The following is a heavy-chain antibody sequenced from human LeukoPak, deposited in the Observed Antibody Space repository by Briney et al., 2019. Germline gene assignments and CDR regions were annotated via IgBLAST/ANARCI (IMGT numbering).Heavy chain of an antibody. CDR3: ARDTCSGGSCYVIGY. V-gene: IGHV1-46*01. Sequence: ASVKVSCKASGYTFTSYYMHWVRQAPGRGLEWMGIINPSGGSTSYAQKFQGRVTMTRDMSTSTVYMELSSLRSEDTAVYYCARDTCSGGSCYVIGYWGQGTLVTVSS. J-gene: IGHJ4*02. CDR1: GYTFTSYY. D-gene: IGHD2-15*01. CDR2: INPSGGST.